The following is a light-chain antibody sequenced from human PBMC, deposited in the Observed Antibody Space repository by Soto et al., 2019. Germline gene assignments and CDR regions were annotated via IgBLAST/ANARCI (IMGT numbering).Light chain of an antibody. CDR2: EVT. V-gene: IGLV2-8*01. J-gene: IGLJ3*02. Sequence: QSALTQPASVSGSPGQSVTISCTGTSSDVGAYNYVSWYQQYPGKAPKLMIYEVTKRPSGVPDRFSGSKSGNTASLTVSGLQAEDEADYYCTSYVGNNIWVFGGGTKVTVL. CDR3: TSYVGNNIWV. CDR1: SSDVGAYNY.